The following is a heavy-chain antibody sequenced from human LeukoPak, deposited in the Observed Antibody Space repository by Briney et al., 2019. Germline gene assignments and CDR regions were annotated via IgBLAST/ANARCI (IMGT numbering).Heavy chain of an antibody. Sequence: ASVKVSCKASGYTFTGYYMHWVRQAPGQGLEWMGWINPNSGGTNYAQKFQGRVTMPRDTSISTAYMELSRLRSDDTAVYYCARADTVTTSFDIWGQGTMVTVSS. CDR2: INPNSGGT. V-gene: IGHV1-2*02. D-gene: IGHD4-17*01. J-gene: IGHJ3*02. CDR1: GYTFTGYY. CDR3: ARADTVTTSFDI.